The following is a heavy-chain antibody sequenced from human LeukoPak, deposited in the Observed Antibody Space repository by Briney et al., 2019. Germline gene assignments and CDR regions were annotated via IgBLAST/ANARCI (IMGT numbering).Heavy chain of an antibody. CDR2: ITPFNGNT. Sequence: ASVKVSSKASGYTFTYRYLHWVRQAPGQALEWMGWITPFNGNTNYAQKFQDRVTITRDRSMSTAYMELSSLRSEDTAMYYCATSSVVVVPAASAFDIWGQGTMVTVSS. V-gene: IGHV1-45*02. CDR1: GYTFTYRY. D-gene: IGHD2-2*01. CDR3: ATSSVVVVPAASAFDI. J-gene: IGHJ3*02.